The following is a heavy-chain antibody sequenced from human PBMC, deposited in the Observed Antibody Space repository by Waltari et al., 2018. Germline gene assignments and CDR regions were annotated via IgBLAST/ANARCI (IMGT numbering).Heavy chain of an antibody. J-gene: IGHJ5*02. Sequence: QVQLVQSGAEVKKPGASVKVSCKASGYTFTGYYMHWVRQAPGQGLEWMGRINPNSGCTNDAQKFQGRVTMTRDTSINTAYMELSSLRSEDTAVYYCATVDIAVAGYNWFDPWGQGTLVTVSS. CDR3: ATVDIAVAGYNWFDP. V-gene: IGHV1-2*06. D-gene: IGHD6-19*01. CDR1: GYTFTGYY. CDR2: INPNSGCT.